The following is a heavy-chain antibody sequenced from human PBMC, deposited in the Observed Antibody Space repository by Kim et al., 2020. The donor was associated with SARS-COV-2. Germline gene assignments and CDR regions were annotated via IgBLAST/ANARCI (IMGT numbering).Heavy chain of an antibody. CDR3: ARQGYSSGRYGDWFDP. V-gene: IGHV4-39*01. J-gene: IGHJ5*02. CDR1: GGSISSSSYY. Sequence: SETLSLTCTVSGGSISSSSYYWGWIRQPPGKGLEWVGRISYGGSTYYNPSLKSRVTISVDTSKNQFSLKLTSVIAADTAVYYCARQGYSSGRYGDWFDPWGQGTLVTVSS. D-gene: IGHD6-19*01. CDR2: ISYGGST.